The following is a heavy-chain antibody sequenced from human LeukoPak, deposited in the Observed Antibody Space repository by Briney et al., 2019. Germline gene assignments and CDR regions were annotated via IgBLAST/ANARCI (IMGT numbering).Heavy chain of an antibody. CDR1: GFIFSSYS. J-gene: IGHJ3*02. V-gene: IGHV3-21*01. Sequence: PGRSLRLSCAASGFIFSSYSINWVRQAPGKGLEWVSSISSSSSYIYYADSVKGRFTISRDNAKNSLYLQMNSLRAEDTAVYYCAREYYYDSRAPGAFDIWGQGTMVTVSS. CDR2: ISSSSSYI. CDR3: AREYYYDSRAPGAFDI. D-gene: IGHD3-22*01.